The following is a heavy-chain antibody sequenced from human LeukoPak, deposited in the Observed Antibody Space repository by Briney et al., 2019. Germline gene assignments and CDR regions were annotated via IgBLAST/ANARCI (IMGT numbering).Heavy chain of an antibody. CDR2: ISGSGGST. J-gene: IGHJ6*02. CDR3: ARTRYSSGWYPVYYGMDV. V-gene: IGHV3-23*01. D-gene: IGHD6-19*01. CDR1: GFTFSTYA. Sequence: PGGSLRLSCAASGFTFSTYAMSWVRQAPGKGLEWVSTISGSGGSTYYADSVKGRFTISRDNSKNTLHLQMNSLRAEDTAVYYCARTRYSSGWYPVYYGMDVWGQGTTVTVSS.